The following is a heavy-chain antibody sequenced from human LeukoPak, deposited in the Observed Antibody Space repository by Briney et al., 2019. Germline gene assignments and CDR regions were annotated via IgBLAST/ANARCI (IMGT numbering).Heavy chain of an antibody. CDR3: ARQSRDGSNTRGYFFDY. Sequence: GESLKISCQVSGYIFTNYWIGWVRQMHGKGLESMGIIYPADSDTTYNPSFKAQFAISVDKSISTVYLHWSSLKASDTAIYYCARQSRDGSNTRGYFFDYWGQGTLVTVSS. J-gene: IGHJ4*02. D-gene: IGHD3-10*01. V-gene: IGHV5-51*01. CDR2: IYPADSDT. CDR1: GYIFTNYW.